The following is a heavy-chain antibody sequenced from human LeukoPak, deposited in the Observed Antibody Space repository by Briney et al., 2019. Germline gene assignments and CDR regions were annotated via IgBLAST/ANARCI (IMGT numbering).Heavy chain of an antibody. D-gene: IGHD3-10*01. Sequence: ASVEVSCKASGYTFTGYYMHWVRQAPGQGLEWMGWINPNSGGTNYAQKFQGRVTMTRDTSISTAYMELSRLRSDDTAVYYCASSGGTYYYGSGSYYFGYWGQGTLVTVSS. CDR2: INPNSGGT. V-gene: IGHV1-2*02. CDR3: ASSGGTYYYGSGSYYFGY. CDR1: GYTFTGYY. J-gene: IGHJ4*02.